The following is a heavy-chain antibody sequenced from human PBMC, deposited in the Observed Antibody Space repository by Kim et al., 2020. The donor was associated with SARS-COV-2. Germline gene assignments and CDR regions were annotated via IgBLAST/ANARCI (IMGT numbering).Heavy chain of an antibody. J-gene: IGHJ4*02. V-gene: IGHV1-18*04. CDR2: INTLSLHT. D-gene: IGHD6-13*01. CDR3: ATTCSFSNSWYFFDY. CDR1: GYTSSNYG. Sequence: ASVKVSCKVSGYTSSNYGISWVRQAPGQGLEWMGWINTLSLHTNSVDKFQDRVTMTTVPSTNTVSMELRSLTSDDTAVSYCATTCSFSNSWYFFDYWGQGTLVTVSS.